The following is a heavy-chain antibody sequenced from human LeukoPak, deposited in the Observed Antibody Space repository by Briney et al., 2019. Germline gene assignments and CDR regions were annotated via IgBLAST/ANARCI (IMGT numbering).Heavy chain of an antibody. CDR2: IYPGDSDT. V-gene: IGHV5-51*01. CDR3: ARRYYYDSSGYYYASFDY. CDR1: GYSFTSYW. D-gene: IGHD3-22*01. J-gene: IGHJ4*02. Sequence: GESLKISCKGSGYSFTSYWICWVRQMPGKGLEWMGIIYPGDSDTRYSPSFQGQVTISADKSISTAYLQWSSLKASDTAMYYCARRYYYDSSGYYYASFDYWGQGTLVTVSS.